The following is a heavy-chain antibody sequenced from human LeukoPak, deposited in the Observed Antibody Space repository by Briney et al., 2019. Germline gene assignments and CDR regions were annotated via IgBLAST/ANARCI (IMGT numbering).Heavy chain of an antibody. CDR2: IYYSGTT. J-gene: IGHJ4*02. D-gene: IGHD3-9*01. CDR1: GGSVNSRSDY. Sequence: SETLSLTCTVSGGSVNSRSDYWAWIRQPPGKGLEWIGSIYYSGTTYYNPSLKSRVTISEDTSKNEFSLNVSSVTAADTAMYYCASSGRYFDWLLPGYWGQGTLVTVSS. V-gene: IGHV4-39*07. CDR3: ASSGRYFDWLLPGY.